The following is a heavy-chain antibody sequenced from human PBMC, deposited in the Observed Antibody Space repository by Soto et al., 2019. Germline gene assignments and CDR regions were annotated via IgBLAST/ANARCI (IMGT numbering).Heavy chain of an antibody. J-gene: IGHJ4*02. V-gene: IGHV1-46*01. CDR1: GYTFASYY. Sequence: GASVKVACKASGYTFASYYMQWVRQTPGQRLEWMGIINPSGGSTSYAQKFQGRVTMTRDTSTSTVYMELTSLRSEDSAVDYCARGNVVVPAWNRGQGTLVTVSS. CDR3: ARGNVVVPAWN. D-gene: IGHD2-2*01. CDR2: INPSGGST.